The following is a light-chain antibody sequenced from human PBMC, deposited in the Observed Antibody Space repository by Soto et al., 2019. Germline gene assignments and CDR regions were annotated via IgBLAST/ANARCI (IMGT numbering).Light chain of an antibody. CDR3: QSYDSSNHVV. Sequence: NFMLTQPHSVSESPGKTVTISCTRSSGSIASNYVQWYQQRPGSAPTTVIYEDNQRPSGVPDRFSGSIDSSSNSASRTISGLKTEDEADYYWQSYDSSNHVVFGGGTKLTVL. CDR2: EDN. V-gene: IGLV6-57*04. J-gene: IGLJ2*01. CDR1: SGSIASNY.